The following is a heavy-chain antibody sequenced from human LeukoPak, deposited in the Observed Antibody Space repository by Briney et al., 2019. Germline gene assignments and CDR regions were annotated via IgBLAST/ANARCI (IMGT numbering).Heavy chain of an antibody. Sequence: GESLKISCKGSGYSFTSYWIGWVRQMPGKGLEWMGIIYPGDSDTRYSPSFQGQVTISADKSISTAYLQWSTLKASDTAMYYCARIKTVVVITDAFDIWGQGTMVTVSS. J-gene: IGHJ3*02. D-gene: IGHD3-22*01. V-gene: IGHV5-51*01. CDR3: ARIKTVVVITDAFDI. CDR1: GYSFTSYW. CDR2: IYPGDSDT.